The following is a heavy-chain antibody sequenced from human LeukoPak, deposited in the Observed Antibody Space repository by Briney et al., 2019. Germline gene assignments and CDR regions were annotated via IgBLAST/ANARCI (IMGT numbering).Heavy chain of an antibody. D-gene: IGHD6-13*01. V-gene: IGHV3-53*01. J-gene: IGHJ4*02. Sequence: GGSLRLSCAASGFTVISNYMSWVRQAPGKGLEWLSVIYSGGSTYYADSVKGRFTISRDNSKNTVYLQVNNLRAEDTAVYYCARGSRIAAVLDCWGQGTLVTVSS. CDR3: ARGSRIAAVLDC. CDR1: GFTVISNY. CDR2: IYSGGST.